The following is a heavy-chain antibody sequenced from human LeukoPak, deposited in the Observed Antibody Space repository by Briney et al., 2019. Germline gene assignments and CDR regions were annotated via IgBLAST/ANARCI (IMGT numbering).Heavy chain of an antibody. Sequence: PSETLSLTCTVSGGSVSSSSYYWGGIRQPPGKGLEWIGSVYYSGSTYYNPSLKSRVTISVDTSKNQFSLKLSSVTVADTALYYCARRLRGFDSWGQGTLVTVSS. CDR1: GGSVSSSSYY. V-gene: IGHV4-39*01. D-gene: IGHD5-12*01. CDR2: VYYSGST. J-gene: IGHJ5*01. CDR3: ARRLRGFDS.